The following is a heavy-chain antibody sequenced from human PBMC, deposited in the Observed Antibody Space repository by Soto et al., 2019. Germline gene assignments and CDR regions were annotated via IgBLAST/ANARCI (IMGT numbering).Heavy chain of an antibody. J-gene: IGHJ6*02. D-gene: IGHD2-21*01. CDR3: AREVVVGSEGKATVYGMDV. CDR2: IWYDGSNK. CDR1: GFTFSSYG. V-gene: IGHV3-33*01. Sequence: PGGSLRLSCAASGFTFSSYGMHWVRQAPGKGLEWVAVIWYDGSNKYYADSVKGRFTISRDNSKNTLYLQMNSLRAEDTAVYYCAREVVVGSEGKATVYGMDVWGQGTTVTV.